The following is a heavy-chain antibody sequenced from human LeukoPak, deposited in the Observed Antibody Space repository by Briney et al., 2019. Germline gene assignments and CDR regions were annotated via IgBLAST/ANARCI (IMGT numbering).Heavy chain of an antibody. CDR1: GYSISSGYY. Sequence: SETLSLTCTVSGYSISSGYYWGWIRQPPGKGLEWFGSIYHSGSTYYNPSLKSRVTISVDTSKNQFSLKLSSVTAADTAVYYCARSYDYVWGSYRETPYYFDYWGQGTLVTVPS. CDR3: ARSYDYVWGSYRETPYYFDY. V-gene: IGHV4-38-2*02. J-gene: IGHJ4*02. D-gene: IGHD3-16*02. CDR2: IYHSGST.